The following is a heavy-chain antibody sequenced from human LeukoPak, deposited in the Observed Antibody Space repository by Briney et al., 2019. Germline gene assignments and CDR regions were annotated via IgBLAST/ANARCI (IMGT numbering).Heavy chain of an antibody. J-gene: IGHJ4*02. V-gene: IGHV3-23*01. CDR2: IVGSGGST. CDR3: AKTRVEPRRRGYSYDTFYYFDY. D-gene: IGHD5-18*01. CDR1: GFTFSSYA. Sequence: GGSLRLSCAASGFTFSSYAMSWVRQAPGKGLEWFSAIVGSGGSTYYADSVKGRFTISRDNSKNTLYLQMNSLRAEDTAVYYCAKTRVEPRRRGYSYDTFYYFDYWGQGTLVTVSS.